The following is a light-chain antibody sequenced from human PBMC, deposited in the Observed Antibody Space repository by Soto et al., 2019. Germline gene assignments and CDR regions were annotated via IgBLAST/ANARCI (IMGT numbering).Light chain of an antibody. CDR2: KAS. V-gene: IGKV1-5*03. CDR1: QNIRSW. Sequence: DIRMSQSPSTLSASVGDRVTLTCRASQNIRSWLAWYQQKPGKAPKLLIYKASSLESGVPSRFSGSGSGTEFTLTISSLQPDDFATYYCQQYNSYSGTFGQGTKVDIK. CDR3: QQYNSYSGT. J-gene: IGKJ1*01.